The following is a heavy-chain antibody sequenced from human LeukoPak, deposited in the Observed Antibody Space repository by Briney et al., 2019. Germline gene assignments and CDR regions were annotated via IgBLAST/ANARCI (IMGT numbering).Heavy chain of an antibody. J-gene: IGHJ4*02. CDR1: DDSFSTHY. V-gene: IGHV4-59*11. Sequence: SETLSLTCSVSDDSFSTHYWTWIRQPPGKGLEWIGYISSIGSTYYNPSLKSRVTISVDRSKNQFSLKLSSVTAADTAVYYCARGRTVTTLDYWGQGTLVTVSS. D-gene: IGHD4-17*01. CDR3: ARGRTVTTLDY. CDR2: ISSIGST.